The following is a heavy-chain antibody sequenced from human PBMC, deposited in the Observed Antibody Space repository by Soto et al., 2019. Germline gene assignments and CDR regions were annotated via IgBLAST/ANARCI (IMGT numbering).Heavy chain of an antibody. Sequence: SETLSLTCTVSGGSIRNFYWSWIRQPPGKGLECLGYAYYSVTTNYNPSLKSRVTISLDTSKNHFSLKLSSATAADTAVYYCARGVAPAGFDYWGQGTLVTVSS. J-gene: IGHJ4*02. V-gene: IGHV4-59*01. CDR3: ARGVAPAGFDY. CDR1: GGSIRNFY. D-gene: IGHD2-2*01. CDR2: AYYSVTT.